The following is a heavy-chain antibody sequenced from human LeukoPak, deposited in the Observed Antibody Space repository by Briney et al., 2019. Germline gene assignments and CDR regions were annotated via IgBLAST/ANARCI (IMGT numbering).Heavy chain of an antibody. CDR3: ARESIRFGELIRFDP. D-gene: IGHD3-10*01. CDR1: GGSISSYY. Sequence: SETLSLTCTVSGGSISSYYWSWIRQPAGKGLEWIGRIYTSGSTNYNPSLKSRVTMSVDTSKNQFSLKLSSVTAADTAVYYCARESIRFGELIRFDPWGQGTLVTVSS. J-gene: IGHJ5*02. CDR2: IYTSGST. V-gene: IGHV4-4*07.